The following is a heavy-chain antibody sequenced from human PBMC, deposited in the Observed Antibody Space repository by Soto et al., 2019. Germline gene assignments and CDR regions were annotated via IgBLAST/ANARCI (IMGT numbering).Heavy chain of an antibody. CDR1: GFTFSSYG. CDR3: AKNMITFGGVIVTDACDI. D-gene: IGHD3-16*02. V-gene: IGHV3-30*18. Sequence: QVQLVESGGGVVQPGRSLRLSCAASGFTFSSYGMHWVRQAPGKGLEWVAVISYDGSNKYYADSVKGRFTISRDNSKNTLYLQMNSLRAEDTAVYYCAKNMITFGGVIVTDACDIWSQGTMVTFSS. CDR2: ISYDGSNK. J-gene: IGHJ3*02.